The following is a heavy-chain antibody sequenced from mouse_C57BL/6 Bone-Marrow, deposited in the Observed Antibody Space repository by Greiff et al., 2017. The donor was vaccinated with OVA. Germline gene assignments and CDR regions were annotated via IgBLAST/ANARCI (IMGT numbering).Heavy chain of an antibody. CDR2: IFPGSGST. D-gene: IGHD1-1*01. Sequence: VQLKESGPELVKPGASVKISCKASGYTFTDYYINWVKQRPGQGLEWIGWIFPGSGSTYYNEKFKGKATLTVDKSSSTAYMLLSSLTSEDSAVYFCARNPYYYGSSWDYWGQGTTLTVSS. J-gene: IGHJ2*01. V-gene: IGHV1-75*01. CDR1: GYTFTDYY. CDR3: ARNPYYYGSSWDY.